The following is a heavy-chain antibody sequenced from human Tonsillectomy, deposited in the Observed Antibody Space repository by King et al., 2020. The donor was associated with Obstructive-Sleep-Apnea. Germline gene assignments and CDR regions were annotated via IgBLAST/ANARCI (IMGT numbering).Heavy chain of an antibody. CDR2: IYYSGTT. CDR1: GGSISSGDYY. CDR3: ARDHGGAPPYYFDY. Sequence: QLQESGPGLVKPSQTLSLTCTVSGGSISSGDYYWSWIRQPPGKGLEWIGYIYYSGTTYYNPSPKSRLTISVDTSKNQFSLKLTSVTAADTAVYYCARDHGGAPPYYFDYWGQGTLVTVSS. J-gene: IGHJ4*02. V-gene: IGHV4-30-4*01. D-gene: IGHD3-10*01.